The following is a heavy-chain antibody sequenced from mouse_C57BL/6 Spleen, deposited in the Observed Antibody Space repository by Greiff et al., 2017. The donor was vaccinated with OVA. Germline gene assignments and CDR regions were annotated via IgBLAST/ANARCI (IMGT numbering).Heavy chain of an antibody. CDR3: ARRLGHYAMDY. Sequence: QVQLQQSGAELVKPGASVKLSCKASGYTFTSYWMQWVKQRPGQGLEWIGEIDPSDSYTNYNQKFKGKATLTVDTSSSTAYMQLSSLTSEDSAVYYCARRLGHYAMDYWGQGTSVTVSS. D-gene: IGHD4-1*01. V-gene: IGHV1-50*01. CDR2: IDPSDSYT. CDR1: GYTFTSYW. J-gene: IGHJ4*01.